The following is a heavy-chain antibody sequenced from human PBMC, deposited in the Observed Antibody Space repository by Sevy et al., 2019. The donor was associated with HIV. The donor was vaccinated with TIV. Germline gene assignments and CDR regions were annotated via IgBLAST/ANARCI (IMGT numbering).Heavy chain of an antibody. CDR1: GFTVGSNY. V-gene: IGHV3-53*01. Sequence: GGSLRLSCAASGFTVGSNYMSWVRQAPGKGLEWVSIIYSGVTTSYEDSVKGRFTISRDNSKNTLYLQMNSLRAEDTAVNYCTRVSVYYYDSSGYYTTGNAFDIWGQGTMVTVSS. D-gene: IGHD3-22*01. CDR3: TRVSVYYYDSSGYYTTGNAFDI. CDR2: IYSGVTT. J-gene: IGHJ3*02.